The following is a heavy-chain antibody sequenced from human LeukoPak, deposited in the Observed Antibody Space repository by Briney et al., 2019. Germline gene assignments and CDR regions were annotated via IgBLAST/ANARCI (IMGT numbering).Heavy chain of an antibody. V-gene: IGHV4-39*01. J-gene: IGHJ4*02. CDR1: GGSISTTDHY. D-gene: IGHD3-22*01. CDR2: NHYTGST. CDR3: ARHSYFYDSGGSHYYFDY. Sequence: PSDTLSLACTVSGGSISTTDHYWGWIRQPPGKGLEWIGDNHYTGSTHYNPSLRSRVTISIHTSKNQFSLNLNSVTAADTAVYYCARHSYFYDSGGSHYYFDYWGQGALVTVSS.